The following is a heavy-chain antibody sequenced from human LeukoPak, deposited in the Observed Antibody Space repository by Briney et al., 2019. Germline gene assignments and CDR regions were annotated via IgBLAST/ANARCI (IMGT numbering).Heavy chain of an antibody. J-gene: IGHJ4*02. D-gene: IGHD4-17*01. CDR3: ARRDYGDYVGSDY. Sequence: SETLSLTCAVYGGSFSGYYWSWIRQPPGKGLEWIGETTHSGSTNYNPSLRSRVSIAVDRSKNQFSLKLSSVTAADTAVYYRARRDYGDYVGSDYWGQGTLVTASS. V-gene: IGHV4-34*01. CDR1: GGSFSGYY. CDR2: TTHSGST.